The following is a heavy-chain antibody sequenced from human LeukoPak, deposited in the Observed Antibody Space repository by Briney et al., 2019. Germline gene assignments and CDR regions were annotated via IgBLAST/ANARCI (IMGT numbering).Heavy chain of an antibody. V-gene: IGHV3-53*01. J-gene: IGHJ6*02. D-gene: IGHD6-19*01. Sequence: GGSLRLSCAASGFTVNSNYMNWVGQAPGKGLEWLSVIYTDDKTYYADAVKGRFIVSRDISKNTLYLQMNNVTAEDTGIYYCAREVANGASYSSAWSVWGQGTTVSVSS. CDR2: IYTDDKT. CDR1: GFTVNSNY. CDR3: AREVANGASYSSAWSV.